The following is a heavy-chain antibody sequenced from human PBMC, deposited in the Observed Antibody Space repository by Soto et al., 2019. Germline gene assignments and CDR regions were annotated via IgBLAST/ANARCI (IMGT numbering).Heavy chain of an antibody. CDR3: ARESALTTVTTYDY. CDR1: GFTFSSYW. J-gene: IGHJ4*02. CDR2: IKQDGSEK. D-gene: IGHD4-17*01. Sequence: VQLVESGGGLVQPGGSLRLSCAASGFTFSSYWMSWVRQAPGKGLEWVANIKQDGSEKYYVDSVKGRFTISRDNAKNSLYLQMNSLRAEDTAVYYCARESALTTVTTYDYWGQGTLVTVSS. V-gene: IGHV3-7*05.